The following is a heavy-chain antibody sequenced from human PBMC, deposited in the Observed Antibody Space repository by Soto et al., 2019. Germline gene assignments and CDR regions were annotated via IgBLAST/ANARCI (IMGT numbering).Heavy chain of an antibody. CDR1: GFTFSSYD. J-gene: IGHJ6*02. V-gene: IGHV3-13*01. CDR3: ARSRKSNGMDV. Sequence: GGSLRLSCAASGFTFSSYDMHWVRQATGKGLEWVSAIGTAGDTYYPGSVKGRFTISRENAKNSLYLQMNSLRAEDTAVYYCARSRKSNGMDVWGQGTLVTVSS. CDR2: IGTAGDT.